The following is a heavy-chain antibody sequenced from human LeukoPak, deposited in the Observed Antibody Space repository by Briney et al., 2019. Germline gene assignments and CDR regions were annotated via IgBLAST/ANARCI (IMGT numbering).Heavy chain of an antibody. CDR3: AREYYDSSGYFDY. CDR2: ISSSSSYI. CDR1: GFXXXSYS. Sequence: SGFXXXSYSMNWIRQAPGKGLEWVSSISSSSSYIYYADSVKGRFTISRDNAKNSLYLQMNSLRAEDTAVYYCAREYYDSSGYFDYWGQGTLVTVSS. D-gene: IGHD3-22*01. J-gene: IGHJ4*02. V-gene: IGHV3-21*01.